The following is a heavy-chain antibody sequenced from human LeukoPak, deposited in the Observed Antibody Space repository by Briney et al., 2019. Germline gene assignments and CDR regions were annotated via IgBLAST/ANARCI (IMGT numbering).Heavy chain of an antibody. D-gene: IGHD3-22*01. Sequence: GGSLRLSRAASGFTFSSYSMNWVRQAPGKGLEWVSSISSSSSYIYYADSVKGRFTISRDNAKNSLYLQMNSLRAEDTAVYYCARSTTVDYYDSSGYLYYFDYWGQGTLVTVSS. CDR3: ARSTTVDYYDSSGYLYYFDY. CDR2: ISSSSSYI. J-gene: IGHJ4*02. CDR1: GFTFSSYS. V-gene: IGHV3-21*01.